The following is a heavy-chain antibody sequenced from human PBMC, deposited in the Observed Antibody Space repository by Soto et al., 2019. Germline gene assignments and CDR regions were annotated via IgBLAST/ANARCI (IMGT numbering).Heavy chain of an antibody. D-gene: IGHD4-4*01. V-gene: IGHV3-30-3*01. CDR1: GFTFSSYA. CDR3: ARGSVTTYYYYGMDV. J-gene: IGHJ6*02. Sequence: ESGGGVVQPGRSLRLSCAASGFTFSSYAMHWVRQAPGKGLEWVAVISYDGSKKYDADSVKGRFTISRDNSKNTLYLQMNSLRAEDTAVYHCARGSVTTYYYYGMDVWGQGTTVTVSS. CDR2: ISYDGSKK.